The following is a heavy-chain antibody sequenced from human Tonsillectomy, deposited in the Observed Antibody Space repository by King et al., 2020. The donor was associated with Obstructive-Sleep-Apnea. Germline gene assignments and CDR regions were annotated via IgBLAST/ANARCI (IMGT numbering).Heavy chain of an antibody. J-gene: IGHJ4*02. D-gene: IGHD6-13*01. CDR1: GFTFSSYY. Sequence: VQLVDSGGGLVQPGGSLSLSCAASGFTFSSYYMHWFRQAPGNGLECVSAISSNGGSTYYANSVKGRFTISRDNFKSTLYLQMGSLRAEDMAVYYCARDGYTSSSDYWGQGTLVTVSS. CDR2: ISSNGGST. CDR3: ARDGYTSSSDY. V-gene: IGHV3-64*01.